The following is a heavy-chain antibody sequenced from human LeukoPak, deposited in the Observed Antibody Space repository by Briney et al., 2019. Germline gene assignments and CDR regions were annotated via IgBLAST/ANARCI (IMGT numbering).Heavy chain of an antibody. D-gene: IGHD1-14*01. CDR3: ARDQTTYYYYYMDV. CDR1: GGSFSGYY. CDR2: INHSGST. V-gene: IGHV4-34*01. J-gene: IGHJ6*03. Sequence: PSETLSLTCAVYGGSFSGYYWSWIRQPPGKGLEWIGEINHSGSTNYNPSLKSRVTISVDTSKNQFSLKLSSVTAADTAVYYCARDQTTYYYYYMDVWGKGTTVTVSS.